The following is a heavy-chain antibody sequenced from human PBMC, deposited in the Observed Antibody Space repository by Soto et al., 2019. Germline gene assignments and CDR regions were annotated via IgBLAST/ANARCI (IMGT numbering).Heavy chain of an antibody. J-gene: IGHJ5*02. CDR3: ARERVGHWFDP. Sequence: SETLSLTCTVSGGSISSYYLSWIRQPPGKGLEWIGYIYYSGSTNYNPSLKSRVTISVDTSKNQFSLKLSSVTAADTAVYYCARERVGHWFDPWGQGTLVTVSS. V-gene: IGHV4-59*01. CDR1: GGSISSYY. D-gene: IGHD1-26*01. CDR2: IYYSGST.